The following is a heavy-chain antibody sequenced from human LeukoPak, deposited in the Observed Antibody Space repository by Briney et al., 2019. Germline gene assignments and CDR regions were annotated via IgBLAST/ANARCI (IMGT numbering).Heavy chain of an antibody. Sequence: GGSLRLSCAASGFSFNDYYMSWIRQAPGKGLEWVSYISSGGSIIDYADSVKGRFTVSRDNAKDSLYLQMNSLRAEDTAVYYCARIIRNYGDYGSDYWGQGTRVTVSS. CDR2: ISSGGSII. J-gene: IGHJ4*02. CDR1: GFSFNDYY. D-gene: IGHD4-17*01. V-gene: IGHV3-11*04. CDR3: ARIIRNYGDYGSDY.